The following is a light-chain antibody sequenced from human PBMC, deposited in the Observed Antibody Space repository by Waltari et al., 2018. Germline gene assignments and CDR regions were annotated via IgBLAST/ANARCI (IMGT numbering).Light chain of an antibody. CDR3: QVWDSRSDHVV. Sequence: SYVLTQPPSVSVAPGKTATITCGGTNIGYYSVHLYQQRPGQAPVLVVHDDRDRPSGIPERFSGSTSGKSATLTITRVEAGDEADYYCQVWDSRSDHVVFGGGTKLTVL. V-gene: IGLV3-21*01. J-gene: IGLJ2*01. CDR2: DDR. CDR1: NIGYYS.